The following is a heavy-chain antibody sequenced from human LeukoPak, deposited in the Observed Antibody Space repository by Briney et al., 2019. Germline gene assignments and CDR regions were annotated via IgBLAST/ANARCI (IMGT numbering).Heavy chain of an antibody. CDR1: GGSFSGYY. CDR3: ARSTADGYGGDY. CDR2: INHSGST. Sequence: PSETLSLTCAVYGGSFSGYYWSWIRQPPGKGLEWIGEINHSGSTNYNPSLKSRVTISVDTSKNQFSPKLSSVTAADTAVYYCARSTADGYGGDYWGRGTLVTVSS. J-gene: IGHJ4*02. D-gene: IGHD5-24*01. V-gene: IGHV4-34*01.